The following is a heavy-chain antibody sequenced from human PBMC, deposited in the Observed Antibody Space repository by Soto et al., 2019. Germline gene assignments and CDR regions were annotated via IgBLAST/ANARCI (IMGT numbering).Heavy chain of an antibody. CDR3: ASNMVRGVIPSYYYGMDV. CDR2: IYPGDSDT. J-gene: IGHJ6*02. D-gene: IGHD3-10*01. Sequence: GESLKISCKGSGYSFTSYWIAWVRQMPGKGLEWMGIIYPGDSDTRYSPSFQGQVTISADKSISTAYLQWSSLKASDTAMYYCASNMVRGVIPSYYYGMDVWGQGTTVTVSS. V-gene: IGHV5-51*01. CDR1: GYSFTSYW.